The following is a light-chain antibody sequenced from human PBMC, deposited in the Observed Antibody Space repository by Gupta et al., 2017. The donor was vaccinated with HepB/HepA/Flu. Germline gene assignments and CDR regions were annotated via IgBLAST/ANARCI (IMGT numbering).Light chain of an antibody. J-gene: IGLJ2*01. Sequence: QSALTQPRSVSGSPGHSVTISCTGTNSDVGGYNYVSWYQQHSGKAPQLMIYDVNRRPAGAPGFSSGSKSGNAAFLTICGHETEDEADYYCCSFAVPYSVVFGGGTKLTVL. CDR3: CSFAVPYSVV. V-gene: IGLV2-11*01. CDR2: DVN. CDR1: NSDVGGYNY.